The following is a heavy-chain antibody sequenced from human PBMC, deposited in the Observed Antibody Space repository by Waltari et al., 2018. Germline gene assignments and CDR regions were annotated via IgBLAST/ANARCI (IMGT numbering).Heavy chain of an antibody. J-gene: IGHJ4*02. V-gene: IGHV3-23*01. CDR2: ITVGDDT. Sequence: EVQLLESGGDLVQPGGSLRLSCAASGITFSNYAINWVRRAPGTGLEWVSAITVGDDTYYADSVKGRFTISRDTSKDTVHLQMNGLRAEDTAVYYCATPFYNWDDPLHSWGQGTLVTVSS. D-gene: IGHD1-20*01. CDR3: ATPFYNWDDPLHS. CDR1: GITFSNYA.